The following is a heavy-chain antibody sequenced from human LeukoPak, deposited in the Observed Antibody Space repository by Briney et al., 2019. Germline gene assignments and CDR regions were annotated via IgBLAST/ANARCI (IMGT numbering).Heavy chain of an antibody. J-gene: IGHJ6*02. CDR3: ARDPQYYDFWSGLRNYYGMDV. Sequence: SETLSLTCTVSGDSISSSSYYWGWIRQPPGKGLEWIGYIYYSGSTYYNPSLKSRVTISVDTSKNQFSLKLSSVTAADTAVYYCARDPQYYDFWSGLRNYYGMDVWGQGTTVTVSS. CDR2: IYYSGST. CDR1: GDSISSSSYY. D-gene: IGHD3-3*01. V-gene: IGHV4-31*03.